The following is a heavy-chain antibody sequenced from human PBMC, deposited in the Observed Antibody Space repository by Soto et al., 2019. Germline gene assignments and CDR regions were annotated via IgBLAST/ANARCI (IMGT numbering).Heavy chain of an antibody. Sequence: SETLSLTCTVSGDSISIYYWSWIRQPPGKGLEWIGYIYYSGSTNYSPSLKSRVTISVDTSKNQFSLKLSSVTTADTAVYYCARGNSWDYWGQGTLVIVSS. CDR2: IYYSGST. CDR3: ARGNSWDY. CDR1: GDSISIYY. D-gene: IGHD1-7*01. V-gene: IGHV4-59*01. J-gene: IGHJ4*02.